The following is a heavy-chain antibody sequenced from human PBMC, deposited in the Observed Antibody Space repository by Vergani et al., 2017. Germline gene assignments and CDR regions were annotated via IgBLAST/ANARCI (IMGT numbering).Heavy chain of an antibody. D-gene: IGHD3-22*01. CDR3: AKPAGYYYDSSGYFDAFDI. CDR2: ISWDGGST. CDR1: GFTFDDYT. J-gene: IGHJ3*02. Sequence: VQLVESGGGVVQPGRSLRLSCAASGFTFDDYTMHWVRQAPGKGLEWVSLISWDGGSTYYADSVKGRFTISRDNSKNSLYLQMNSLRTEDTALYYCAKPAGYYYDSSGYFDAFDIWGQGTMVTVSS. V-gene: IGHV3-43*01.